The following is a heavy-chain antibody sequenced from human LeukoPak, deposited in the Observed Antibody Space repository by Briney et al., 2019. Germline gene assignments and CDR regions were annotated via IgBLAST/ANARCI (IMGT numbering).Heavy chain of an antibody. J-gene: IGHJ4*02. CDR2: IYYSGST. CDR3: AKTNGYARADY. D-gene: IGHD5-18*01. Sequence: SETLSLTCTVSGGSISSGDYYWSWIRQHPGKGLEWIGYIYYSGSTYYNPSLKSRIDISIDTSRNRFSLRLTSATAADTAVYYCAKTNGYARADYWGQGTLVTVSS. CDR1: GGSISSGDYY. V-gene: IGHV4-31*03.